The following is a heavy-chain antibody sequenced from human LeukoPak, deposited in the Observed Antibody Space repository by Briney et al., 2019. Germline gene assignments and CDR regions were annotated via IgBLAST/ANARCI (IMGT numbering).Heavy chain of an antibody. CDR3: AKATYYYDSSGYATGLDY. Sequence: GGSLRLSCAASGFTFSSYWMSWVRQAPGKGLEWVANIKQDGSEKYYVDSVKGRFTISRDISKNTLYLQMNSLRAEDTAVYYCAKATYYYDSSGYATGLDYWGRGTLVTVSS. CDR1: GFTFSSYW. D-gene: IGHD3-22*01. CDR2: IKQDGSEK. V-gene: IGHV3-7*03. J-gene: IGHJ4*02.